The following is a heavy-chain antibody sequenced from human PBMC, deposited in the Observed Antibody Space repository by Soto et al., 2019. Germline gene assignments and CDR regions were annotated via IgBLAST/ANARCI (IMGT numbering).Heavy chain of an antibody. Sequence: QVQLQESGPGLVKPSETLSLMCTVSGGSITNYYWSWIRQSPAKGLEWIGYVSDSGSTKYNPSLKSRVTISVDTSKNQFSLKLTSLTAADTAVYSCARERVGHSAMDVWGQGTTVTVSS. CDR1: GGSITNYY. CDR2: VSDSGST. D-gene: IGHD1-26*01. CDR3: ARERVGHSAMDV. V-gene: IGHV4-59*12. J-gene: IGHJ6*02.